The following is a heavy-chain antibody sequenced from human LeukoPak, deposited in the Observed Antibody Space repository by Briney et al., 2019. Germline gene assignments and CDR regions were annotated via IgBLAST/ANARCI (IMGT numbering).Heavy chain of an antibody. V-gene: IGHV3-23*01. CDR3: AELGITMIGGV. Sequence: PGGSLRLSCAASGFTFSSYAMSWVRQAPGKGLEWVSVISNSGGSTDYADSVKGRFTISRDNSKNTLHLQMNSLRAEDTAVYYCAELGITMIGGVWGKGTTVTISS. D-gene: IGHD3-10*02. CDR2: ISNSGGST. CDR1: GFTFSSYA. J-gene: IGHJ6*04.